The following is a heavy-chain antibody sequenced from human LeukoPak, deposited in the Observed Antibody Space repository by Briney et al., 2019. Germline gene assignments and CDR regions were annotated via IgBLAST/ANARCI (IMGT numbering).Heavy chain of an antibody. CDR2: IYYSGST. V-gene: IGHV4-30-4*08. CDR1: GGSISSGDYY. D-gene: IGHD3-3*01. CDR3: ARGQTYYDFWSGYNVFDY. J-gene: IGHJ4*02. Sequence: SETLSLTCTVSGGSISSGDYYWSWIRQPPGKGLEWIGYIYYSGSTNYNPSLKSRVTISVDTSKNQFSLKLSSVTAADTAVYYCARGQTYYDFWSGYNVFDYWGQGTLVTVSS.